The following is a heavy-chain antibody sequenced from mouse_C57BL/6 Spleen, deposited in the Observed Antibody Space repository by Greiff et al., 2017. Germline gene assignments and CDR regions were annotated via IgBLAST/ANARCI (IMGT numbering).Heavy chain of an antibody. CDR2: IHPNSGST. D-gene: IGHD2-2*01. V-gene: IGHV1-64*01. Sequence: QVQLKQPGAELVKPGASVKLSCKASGYTFTSYWMHWVKQRPGQGLEWIGMIHPNSGSTNYNEKFKSKATLTVDKSSSTAYMQLSSLTSEDSAVYYCARWKGYDGAGYAMDYWGQGTSVTVSS. CDR1: GYTFTSYW. CDR3: ARWKGYDGAGYAMDY. J-gene: IGHJ4*01.